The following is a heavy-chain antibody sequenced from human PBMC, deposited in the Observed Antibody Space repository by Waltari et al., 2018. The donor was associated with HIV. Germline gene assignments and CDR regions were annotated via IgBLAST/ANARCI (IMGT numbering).Heavy chain of an antibody. CDR2: INRDGSTI. J-gene: IGHJ6*02. CDR1: GFPFRSPW. V-gene: IGHV3-74*01. Sequence: EVQLVESGGGLVQPGGSLRLACSPSGFPFRSPWCPWVRQAPGKGLVWVSGINRDGSTIRYADSVKGRFTISRDNAKNTLYLQMNSLRAEDTALYYCARGQYYSMDVWGQGTTVTVSS. CDR3: ARGQYYSMDV. D-gene: IGHD3-10*01.